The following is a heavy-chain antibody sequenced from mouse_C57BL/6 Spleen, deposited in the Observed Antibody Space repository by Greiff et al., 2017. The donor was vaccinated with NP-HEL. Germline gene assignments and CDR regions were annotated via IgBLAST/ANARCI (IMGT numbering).Heavy chain of an antibody. Sequence: VQLQQPGAELVRPGSSVKLSCKASGYTFTSYWMHWVKQRPIQGLEWIGNIDPSDSETNYNQKFKDKATLTVDKSYITAYMQLSSLTSEDSAVYYCAKAPYGNNAMDYWGQGTSVTVSS. V-gene: IGHV1-52*01. CDR3: AKAPYGNNAMDY. D-gene: IGHD2-1*01. CDR2: IDPSDSET. CDR1: GYTFTSYW. J-gene: IGHJ4*01.